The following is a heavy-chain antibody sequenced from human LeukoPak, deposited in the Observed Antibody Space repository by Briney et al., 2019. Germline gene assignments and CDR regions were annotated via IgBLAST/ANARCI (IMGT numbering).Heavy chain of an antibody. D-gene: IGHD6-13*01. CDR2: IYTSGST. CDR1: GGSISSGSYY. Sequence: PSETLSLTCTVSGGSISSGSYYWSWIRQPAGKGLEWIGRIYTSGSTNYNPSLKSRVTISVDTSKDQFSLKLRSVTAADTAVYYCAREFLAAAGPFDYWGQGTLVTVSS. J-gene: IGHJ4*02. V-gene: IGHV4-61*02. CDR3: AREFLAAAGPFDY.